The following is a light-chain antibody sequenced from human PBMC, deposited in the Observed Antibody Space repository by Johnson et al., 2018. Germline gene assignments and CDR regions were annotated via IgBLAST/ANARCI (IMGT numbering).Light chain of an antibody. J-gene: IGLJ1*01. CDR2: DNN. V-gene: IGLV1-51*01. Sequence: QSVLTQPPSVSAAPGQKVTISCSGSSSNIGNNYVSWYQQLPGTAPKLLIYDNNKRPSGIPDRFSGSQSGTSATLGITGLQTGDEADYYCGTWDSSLIAGNVFGTGTKVTVL. CDR3: GTWDSSLIAGNV. CDR1: SSNIGNNY.